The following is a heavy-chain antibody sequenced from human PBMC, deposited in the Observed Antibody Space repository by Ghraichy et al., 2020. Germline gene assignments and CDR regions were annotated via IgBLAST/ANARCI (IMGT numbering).Heavy chain of an antibody. CDR1: GFTFSSYS. D-gene: IGHD4-17*01. CDR2: ISSSSSTI. CDR3: ARRQGYGDYSFDY. J-gene: IGHJ4*02. Sequence: GGSLRLSCAASGFTFSSYSMNWVRQAPGKGLEWVSYISSSSSTIYYADSVKGRFTISRDNAKNSLYLQMNSLRAEDTAVYYCARRQGYGDYSFDYWGQGTLVTVSS. V-gene: IGHV3-48*04.